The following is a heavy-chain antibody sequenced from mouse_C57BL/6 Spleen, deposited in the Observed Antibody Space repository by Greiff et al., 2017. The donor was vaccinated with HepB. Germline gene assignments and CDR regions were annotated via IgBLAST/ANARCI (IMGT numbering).Heavy chain of an antibody. D-gene: IGHD1-1*01. CDR2: IDPSDSYT. CDR3: ARGNVRSSPWDY. V-gene: IGHV1-69*01. CDR1: GYTFTSYW. J-gene: IGHJ4*01. Sequence: QVQLQQPGAELVMPGASVKLSCKASGYTFTSYWMHWVQQRPGQGLEWIGEIDPSDSYTNYNQKFKGKSTLTVDKSSSTAYMQLSSLTSEDSAVYYCARGNVRSSPWDYWGQGTSVTVSS.